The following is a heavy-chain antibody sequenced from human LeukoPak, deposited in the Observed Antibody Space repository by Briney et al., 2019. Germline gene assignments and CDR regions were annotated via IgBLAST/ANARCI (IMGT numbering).Heavy chain of an antibody. CDR3: ARPPGIAVAGRRYYFDY. CDR1: GYTFTGYY. Sequence: ASVKVSCKASGYTFTGYYMHWVRQAPGQGLAWMGWINPNSGGTNYAQKFQGRVTMTRDTSISTAYMELSRLRSDDTAVYYCARPPGIAVAGRRYYFDYWGQGTLVTVSS. J-gene: IGHJ4*02. V-gene: IGHV1-2*02. D-gene: IGHD6-19*01. CDR2: INPNSGGT.